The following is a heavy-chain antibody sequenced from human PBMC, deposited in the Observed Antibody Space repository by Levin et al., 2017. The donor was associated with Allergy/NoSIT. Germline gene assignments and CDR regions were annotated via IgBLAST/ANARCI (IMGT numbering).Heavy chain of an antibody. Sequence: LSLTCAASGFTFSSYYMHWVRQAPGKGLAWVSNIHTDTSVTNYADSVKGRFTISRDNAKNTLYLQMNSLRAEDTAVYYCARGGGSATSCLDYWGQGTLVTVSS. J-gene: IGHJ4*02. D-gene: IGHD2-15*01. V-gene: IGHV3-74*01. CDR1: GFTFSSYY. CDR2: IHTDTSVT. CDR3: ARGGGSATSCLDY.